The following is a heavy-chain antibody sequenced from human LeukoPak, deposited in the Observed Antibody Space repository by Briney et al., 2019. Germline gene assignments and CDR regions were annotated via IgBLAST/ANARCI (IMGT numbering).Heavy chain of an antibody. CDR2: FNHSGST. D-gene: IGHD3-22*01. Sequence: SDTLSLTCAVYGGSFSGYYWSWIRQPPGNGLEWIGEFNHSGSTNYNPSLKSRVTISVDTSKNQFSVKLSSVTAADTAVYYCARGVNYYDSSGYYDYYFDYWGQGTLVTVSS. CDR3: ARGVNYYDSSGYYDYYFDY. CDR1: GGSFSGYY. V-gene: IGHV4-34*01. J-gene: IGHJ4*02.